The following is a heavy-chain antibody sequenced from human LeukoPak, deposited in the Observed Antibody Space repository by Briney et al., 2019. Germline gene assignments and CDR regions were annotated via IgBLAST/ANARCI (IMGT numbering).Heavy chain of an antibody. CDR2: IYYSGST. D-gene: IGHD3-10*01. J-gene: IGHJ5*02. CDR3: ARDSRFDYYGSGSYYNRWFDP. V-gene: IGHV4-30-4*01. CDR1: GGSISSGDYY. Sequence: SETLSLTCTVSGGSISSGDYYWSWIRQPPGKGLEWIGYIYYSGSTYYNPSLKSRVTISVDTSKNQFSLKLSSVTAADTAVYYCARDSRFDYYGSGSYYNRWFDPWGQGTLVTVSS.